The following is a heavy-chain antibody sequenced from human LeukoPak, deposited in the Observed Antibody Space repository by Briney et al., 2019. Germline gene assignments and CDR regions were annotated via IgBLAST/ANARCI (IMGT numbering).Heavy chain of an antibody. Sequence: VASVKVSCTASGGTFSSYDISWVRQAPGQGLEWMGGITPIFGTAKYAQKFQGRVTITAVESMSTAYMELSSLRSEDTAVYYCARGWLAETTVVTPYNYWGQGTLVTVSS. CDR2: ITPIFGTA. CDR1: GGTFSSYD. CDR3: ARGWLAETTVVTPYNY. D-gene: IGHD4-23*01. J-gene: IGHJ4*02. V-gene: IGHV1-69*13.